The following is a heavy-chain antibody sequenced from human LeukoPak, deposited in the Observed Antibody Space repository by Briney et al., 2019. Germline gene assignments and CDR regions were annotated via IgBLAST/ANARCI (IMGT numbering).Heavy chain of an antibody. CDR2: ISSSSSYI. J-gene: IGHJ4*02. D-gene: IGHD6-19*01. V-gene: IGHV3-21*01. Sequence: PGGSLRLSCAASGFTFSSYSMNWVRQAPGKGLEWVSSISSSSSYIYYADSVKGRFTISRDNAKNSLYLQMNSLRAEDTAVYYCARDSSAVAGNHGDYWGQGTLVTVSS. CDR1: GFTFSSYS. CDR3: ARDSSAVAGNHGDY.